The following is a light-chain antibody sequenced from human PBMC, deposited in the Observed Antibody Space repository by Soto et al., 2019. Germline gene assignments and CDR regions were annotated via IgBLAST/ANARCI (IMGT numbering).Light chain of an antibody. CDR2: DVS. Sequence: QSVLTQPRSVSGSPGQSVTISCTGTSSDVGGYNSVSWYQQHPDKAPKFMIYDVSKRPSGVPDRFSGSKSGNTASLTISGLQAEDEADYYCCSYAGSDTPYVFGTGTKVTV. CDR3: CSYAGSDTPYV. V-gene: IGLV2-11*01. J-gene: IGLJ1*01. CDR1: SSDVGGYNS.